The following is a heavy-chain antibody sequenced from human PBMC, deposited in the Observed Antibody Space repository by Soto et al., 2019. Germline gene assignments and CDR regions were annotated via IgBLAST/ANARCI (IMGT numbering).Heavy chain of an antibody. CDR3: ARAIWRFGELLQSSGMDV. J-gene: IGHJ6*02. V-gene: IGHV1-69*01. D-gene: IGHD3-10*01. Sequence: QVQLVQSGAEVKKPGSSVKVSCKASGGTFSSYAISWVRQAPGQGLEWMGGNIPIFGTANYAQKFQGRVTITADESTSTAYMELSSLRSEDTAVYYCARAIWRFGELLQSSGMDVWGQGTTVTVSS. CDR1: GGTFSSYA. CDR2: NIPIFGTA.